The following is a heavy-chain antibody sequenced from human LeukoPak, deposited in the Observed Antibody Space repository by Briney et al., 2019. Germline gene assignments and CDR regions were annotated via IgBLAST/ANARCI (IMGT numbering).Heavy chain of an antibody. D-gene: IGHD3-10*01. CDR3: AREVYGRFDY. CDR2: INADTGNT. V-gene: IGHV1-18*01. CDR1: GYTFTNIG. J-gene: IGHJ4*02. Sequence: ASVKVSCKASGYTFTNIGISWVRQAPGQGLEWLGWINADTGNTNYAQKFQGRVTMTTDTSTSTAYMELRSLRSDDTAVFYCAREVYGRFDYWGQGTPVTVSS.